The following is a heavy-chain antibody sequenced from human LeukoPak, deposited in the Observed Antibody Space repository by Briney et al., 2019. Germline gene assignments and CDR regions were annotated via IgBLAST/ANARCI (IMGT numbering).Heavy chain of an antibody. CDR1: GFTFSDYY. CDR2: ISSSGSTI. J-gene: IGHJ4*02. Sequence: GRSLRLSCAASGFTFSDYYMSWIRQAPGKGLEWVSYISSSGSTIYYADSVKGRFTISRDNAKNSLYLQMNSLRAEDTAVYYCARSSYDFWSGYYYYFDYWGQGTLVTVSS. D-gene: IGHD3-3*01. CDR3: ARSSYDFWSGYYYYFDY. V-gene: IGHV3-11*01.